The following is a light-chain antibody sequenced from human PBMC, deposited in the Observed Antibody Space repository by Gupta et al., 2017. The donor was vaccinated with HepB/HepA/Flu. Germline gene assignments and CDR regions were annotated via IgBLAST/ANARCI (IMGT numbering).Light chain of an antibody. CDR3: AAWHVSQIGML. CDR1: TANIGTNT. V-gene: IGLV1-44*01. J-gene: IGLJ2*01. CDR2: NNN. Sequence: QSVLTQPPSASGTPGQRVTISCSGSTANIGTNTVNWYQQVPGTAPKLLIYNNNQRPSGVPDRFSGSKSGTSASLAISGLQSEDEADYYCAAWHVSQIGMLFGGGTKLTVL.